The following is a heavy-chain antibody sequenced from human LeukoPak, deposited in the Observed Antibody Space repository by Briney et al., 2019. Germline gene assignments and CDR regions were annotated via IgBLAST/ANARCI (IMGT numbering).Heavy chain of an antibody. J-gene: IGHJ4*02. CDR3: ARLRAAVD. V-gene: IGHV3-53*01. Sequence: GGSLRLSCAASGFTVSNNYMSWVRQAPGEGLEWVSVIYSGGSTYYADSVKGRFTISRDNAKNSVFLQMNSLRAEDTAVYYCARLRAAVDWGQGTLVTVSS. CDR1: GFTVSNNY. CDR2: IYSGGST. D-gene: IGHD6-13*01.